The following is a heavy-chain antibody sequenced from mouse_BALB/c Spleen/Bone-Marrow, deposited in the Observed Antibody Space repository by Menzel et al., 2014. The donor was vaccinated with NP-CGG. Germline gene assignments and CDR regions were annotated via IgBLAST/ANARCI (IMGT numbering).Heavy chain of an antibody. D-gene: IGHD2-4*01. Sequence: EVHLVESGGGLVQPGGSRKLSCAASGFTFSSFGMHWVRQAPEKGLDRVAYISSGSFTIYYADTVKGRFTISRDNPKNTQFPQMTHLRSEEPAMYYCGRGYYEYEGGYYYAMDFLGQGTSVTVSS. CDR3: GRGYYEYEGGYYYAMDF. V-gene: IGHV5-17*02. J-gene: IGHJ4*01. CDR1: GFTFSSFG. CDR2: ISSGSFTI.